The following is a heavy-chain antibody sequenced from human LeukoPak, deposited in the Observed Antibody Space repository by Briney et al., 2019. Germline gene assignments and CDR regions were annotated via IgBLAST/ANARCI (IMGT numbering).Heavy chain of an antibody. CDR3: ARGANWNDVGNDY. CDR1: GYSISSGYY. CDR2: IYHSGST. D-gene: IGHD1-20*01. V-gene: IGHV4-38-2*02. Sequence: SETLSLTCTVSGYSISSGYYWGWIRQPPGKGLEWIGSIYHSGSTYYNPSLKSRVTISVDRSKNQFSLKLSSVTAADTAVYYCARGANWNDVGNDYWGQGTLVTVSS. J-gene: IGHJ4*02.